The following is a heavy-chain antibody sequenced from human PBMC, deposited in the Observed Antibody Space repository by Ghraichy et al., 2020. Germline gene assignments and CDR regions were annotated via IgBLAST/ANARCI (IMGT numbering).Heavy chain of an antibody. Sequence: SETLSLTCTVSGGSISSSSYYWGWIRQPLGKGLEWIGSIYYSGSTYYNPSLKSRVTISVDTSKNQFSLKLSSVTAADTAVYYCARRAYCGGDCLIDYWGQGTLVTVSS. CDR1: GGSISSSSYY. CDR3: ARRAYCGGDCLIDY. V-gene: IGHV4-39*01. D-gene: IGHD2-21*02. CDR2: IYYSGST. J-gene: IGHJ4*02.